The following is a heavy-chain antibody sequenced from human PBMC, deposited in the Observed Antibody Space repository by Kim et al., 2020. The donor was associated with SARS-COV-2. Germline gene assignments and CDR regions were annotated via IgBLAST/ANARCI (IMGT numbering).Heavy chain of an antibody. CDR1: GGSISTYF. CDR3: ARHPSWRVGATHHWFDP. Sequence: SETLPLTCTVSGGSISTYFWSWIRQPPGKGLEWIGYIYHTGSSNYNPSLKSRVTLSVDTSKSQFSLSLSSVTAADTAVYYCARHPSWRVGATHHWFDPWG. J-gene: IGHJ5*02. CDR2: IYHTGSS. V-gene: IGHV4-59*08. D-gene: IGHD1-26*01.